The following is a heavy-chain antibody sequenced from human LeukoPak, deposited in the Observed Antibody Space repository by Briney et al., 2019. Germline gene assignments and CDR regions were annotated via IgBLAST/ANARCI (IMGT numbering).Heavy chain of an antibody. J-gene: IGHJ4*02. CDR2: FDPEDGET. D-gene: IGHD3-16*02. CDR1: GYTLTELS. Sequence: ASVKVSCKVSGYTLTELSMHWVRQAPGKGLEWMGGFDPEDGETIYAQKFQGRVTMTEDTSTDTAYMELSSLRSEDTAVYYCAKAPRLGDYVWGSYRYTEPPDYWGQGTLVTVSS. V-gene: IGHV1-24*01. CDR3: AKAPRLGDYVWGSYRYTEPPDY.